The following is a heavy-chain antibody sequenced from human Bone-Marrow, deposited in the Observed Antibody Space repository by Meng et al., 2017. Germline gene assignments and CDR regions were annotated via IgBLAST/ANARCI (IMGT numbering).Heavy chain of an antibody. J-gene: IGHJ4*02. Sequence: SVKVSCKASGGTFSSYTISWVRQAPGQGLEWMGRIIPILGIANYAQKFKGRVTITADKSTSTAYMELSSLGSEDTAVYYCARDYYDSSGPDYWGQGTLVTVSS. D-gene: IGHD3-22*01. CDR1: GGTFSSYT. CDR3: ARDYYDSSGPDY. V-gene: IGHV1-69*04. CDR2: IIPILGIA.